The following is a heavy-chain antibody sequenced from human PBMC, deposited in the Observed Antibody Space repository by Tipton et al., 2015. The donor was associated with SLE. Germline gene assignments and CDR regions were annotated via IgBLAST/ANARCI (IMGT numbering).Heavy chain of an antibody. V-gene: IGHV4-4*07. J-gene: IGHJ3*02. Sequence: TLSLNCTVSDGSLSRDYWSWIRQPAGKGLEWIGRILFSGLTHYNPSLKSRLTMALDTSQNQFSLRLYSVTAADTALYYCARYASQMVVTAFDIWGQGTMVTVSP. CDR1: DGSLSRDY. D-gene: IGHD4-23*01. CDR2: ILFSGLT. CDR3: ARYASQMVVTAFDI.